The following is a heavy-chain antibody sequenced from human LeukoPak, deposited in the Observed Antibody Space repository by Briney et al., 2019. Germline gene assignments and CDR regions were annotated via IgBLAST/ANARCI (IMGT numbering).Heavy chain of an antibody. CDR2: ISGSGGST. Sequence: GGSLRLSCAASGFTFSSYAMSWVRQAPGKGLEWVSAISGSGGSTYYADSVKGRFTISRDNSKNTLYLQMNSLRAEDTAVYYCAEGYFDRFDAFDIWGQGTMVTVSS. J-gene: IGHJ3*02. CDR3: AEGYFDRFDAFDI. D-gene: IGHD3-9*01. V-gene: IGHV3-23*01. CDR1: GFTFSSYA.